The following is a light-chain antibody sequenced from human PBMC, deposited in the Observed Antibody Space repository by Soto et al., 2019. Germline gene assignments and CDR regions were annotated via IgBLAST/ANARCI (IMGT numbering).Light chain of an antibody. CDR2: DVS. J-gene: IGLJ3*02. CDR1: NIDVGAYNY. Sequence: QSALTQPASVSGSPGQSITISCTGTNIDVGAYNYVSWYQDHPGKAPKLIIFDVSNRPSGGSDRFSGSKSGNAASLTISGLQADDEADYYCSSYTTTNSWVFGGGTKLTVL. CDR3: SSYTTTNSWV. V-gene: IGLV2-14*03.